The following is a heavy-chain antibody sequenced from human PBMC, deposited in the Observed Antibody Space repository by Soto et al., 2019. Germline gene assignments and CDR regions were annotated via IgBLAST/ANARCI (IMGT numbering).Heavy chain of an antibody. Sequence: ASVKVSCKASGFTFTSSAVQWVRQARGQRLEWIGWIVVGSGNTNYAQKFQERVTITRDMSTGTAYMELSSLRSEDTAVYYCAADGYSTRSGYAFDIWGQGTMVTVSS. D-gene: IGHD6-13*01. V-gene: IGHV1-58*01. CDR2: IVVGSGNT. CDR1: GFTFTSSA. J-gene: IGHJ3*02. CDR3: AADGYSTRSGYAFDI.